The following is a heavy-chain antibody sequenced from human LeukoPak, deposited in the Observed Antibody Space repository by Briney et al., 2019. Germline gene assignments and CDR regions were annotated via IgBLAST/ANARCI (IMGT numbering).Heavy chain of an antibody. Sequence: TPSETLSLTCTVSGGSISSSSYYWGWIRQPPGKGLEWIGSIYYSGSTYYNPSLKSRVTISVDTSKNQFSLKLSSVTAADTAVYYCARGLTYYYGSGSRRLWFDPWGQGTTVTVSS. V-gene: IGHV4-39*07. D-gene: IGHD3-10*01. J-gene: IGHJ5*01. CDR1: GGSISSSSYY. CDR3: ARGLTYYYGSGSRRLWFDP. CDR2: IYYSGST.